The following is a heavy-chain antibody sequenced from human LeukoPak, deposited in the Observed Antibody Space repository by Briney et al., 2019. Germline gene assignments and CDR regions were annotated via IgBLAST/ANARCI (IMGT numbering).Heavy chain of an antibody. J-gene: IGHJ4*02. Sequence: SQTLSLTCTVSGGSISSGSYYWSWIRQPAGKGLEWIGRIYTSGSTNYNPSLKSRVTISVDTSKNQFSLKLSSVTAADTAVYYCATATCGGDCYYIDYWGQGTLVTVSS. V-gene: IGHV4-61*02. D-gene: IGHD2-21*01. CDR1: GGSISSGSYY. CDR3: ATATCGGDCYYIDY. CDR2: IYTSGST.